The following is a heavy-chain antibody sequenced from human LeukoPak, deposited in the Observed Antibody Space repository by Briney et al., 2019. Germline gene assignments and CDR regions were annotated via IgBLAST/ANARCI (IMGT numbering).Heavy chain of an antibody. Sequence: GGALRLSCAASGFAFSSHWMTWVRQPPGRGPEWVANVNRDGSETYYLDSVKGRFTISKDNAKNSLYLQMNSLRAEYTALYHGARHNGMDVWGQGTTVTVSS. CDR2: VNRDGSET. CDR3: ARHNGMDV. J-gene: IGHJ6*02. V-gene: IGHV3-7*03. CDR1: GFAFSSHW.